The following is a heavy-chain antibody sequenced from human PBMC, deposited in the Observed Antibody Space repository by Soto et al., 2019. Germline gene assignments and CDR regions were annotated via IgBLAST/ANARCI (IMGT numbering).Heavy chain of an antibody. Sequence: ASVKVSCKASGYTITGYYMHWVRQAPGQGLEWMGWINPNSGGTNYAQKFQGWVTMTRDTSISTAYMELSRLRSDDTAVYYCARARFSGYCSSTSCPSSMDVWGQGTTVTVSS. CDR1: GYTITGYY. CDR3: ARARFSGYCSSTSCPSSMDV. V-gene: IGHV1-2*04. D-gene: IGHD2-2*03. CDR2: INPNSGGT. J-gene: IGHJ6*02.